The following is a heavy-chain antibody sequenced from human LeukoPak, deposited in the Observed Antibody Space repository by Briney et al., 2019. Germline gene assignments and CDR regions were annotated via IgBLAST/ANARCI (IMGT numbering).Heavy chain of an antibody. CDR3: ARGAIAFDI. D-gene: IGHD3-9*01. J-gene: IGHJ3*02. V-gene: IGHV1-2*06. Sequence: ASVKVSCTASGYTFTGYYIHWVRQAPGQGLEWMGRINPNSGGNNYAQKYQGRVTMTRDTSISTADMELSRLRSDDTAVYYCARGAIAFDIWGQGTMVTVSS. CDR1: GYTFTGYY. CDR2: INPNSGGN.